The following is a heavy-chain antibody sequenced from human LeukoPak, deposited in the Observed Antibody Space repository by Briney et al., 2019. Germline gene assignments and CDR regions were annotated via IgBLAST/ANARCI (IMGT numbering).Heavy chain of an antibody. CDR2: IIPIFGTA. CDR1: GGTFSSYA. Sequence: GASVKVSCKASGGTFSSYAISWVRQAPGQGLEWMGGIIPIFGTANYAQKFQGRVTITADESTSTAYMELSSPRSEDTAVYYCAREPRGIVVVPAASAPVSYGMDVWGQGTTVTVSS. V-gene: IGHV1-69*13. J-gene: IGHJ6*02. CDR3: AREPRGIVVVPAASAPVSYGMDV. D-gene: IGHD2-2*01.